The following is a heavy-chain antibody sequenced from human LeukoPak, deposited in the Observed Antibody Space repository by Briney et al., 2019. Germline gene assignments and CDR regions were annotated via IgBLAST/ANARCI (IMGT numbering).Heavy chain of an antibody. CDR2: IKQVGSEK. CDR3: ARAGSFWHYVY. CDR1: GFTFSDYY. J-gene: IGHJ4*02. Sequence: GGSLRLSCAASGFTFSDYYMSWVRQTPGKGLEWVANIKQVGSEKYYVDSVKGRFTISRDNAKNSLSLQMNSLRVEDTAVYYCARAGSFWHYVYWGQGTLVTVSS. V-gene: IGHV3-7*01. D-gene: IGHD1-7*01.